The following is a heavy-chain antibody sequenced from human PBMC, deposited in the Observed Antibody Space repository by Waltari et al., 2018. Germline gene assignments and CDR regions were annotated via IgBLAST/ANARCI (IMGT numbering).Heavy chain of an antibody. CDR1: GETFSGHY. CDR2: IYPSSRT. J-gene: IGHJ4*02. Sequence: QVQLQQWGAGLLKPSETLALTCAVYGETFSGHYWSWIRQSPGKGLEWIGEIYPSSRTNYNPSLKSRVTISVDMTRKRVSLQLTSVTAADAAVYYCARSIASAGPWGLDYWGQGTRVTVSS. V-gene: IGHV4-34*01. D-gene: IGHD6-19*01. CDR3: ARSIASAGPWGLDY.